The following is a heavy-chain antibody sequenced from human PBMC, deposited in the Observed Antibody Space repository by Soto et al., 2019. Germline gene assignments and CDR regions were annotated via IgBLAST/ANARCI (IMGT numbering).Heavy chain of an antibody. V-gene: IGHV3-21*01. CDR3: VRSGTARLLRHSWFDA. J-gene: IGHJ5*02. CDR2: ITTSSAYI. Sequence: EVQLVESGGGLVKPGGSLRLSCAASGFTFNTYDMNWVRQAPGKGLEWVSSITTSSAYIYYADSLQGRITISRDNAKNSLFLQMNSLRAEDTAVYYCVRSGTARLLRHSWFDAWGQGTLVTVSS. D-gene: IGHD2-21*01. CDR1: GFTFNTYD.